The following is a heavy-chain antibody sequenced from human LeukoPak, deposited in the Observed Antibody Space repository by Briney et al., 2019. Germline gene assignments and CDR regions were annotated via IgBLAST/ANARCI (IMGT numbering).Heavy chain of an antibody. D-gene: IGHD3-10*01. CDR2: IYTSGST. J-gene: IGHJ6*03. Sequence: SETLSLTCTVSGGSISSGSYYWSWIRQPAGKGLEWIGRIYTSGSTNYNPSLKSRVTISVDTSKNQFSLKLSSVTAADTAVYYCARSQFYGSGKDYYMDVWGKGTTVTVSS. V-gene: IGHV4-61*02. CDR3: ARSQFYGSGKDYYMDV. CDR1: GGSISSGSYY.